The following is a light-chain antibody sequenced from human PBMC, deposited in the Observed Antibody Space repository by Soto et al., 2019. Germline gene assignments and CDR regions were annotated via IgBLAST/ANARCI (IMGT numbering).Light chain of an antibody. J-gene: IGKJ4*01. Sequence: DIQMTQSPSTLSASVGDRVTITCRASQSISSWLAWYQQKPGKAPNLLIFKASSLESGVPSTFSGSGSGTEFTLTISSLQPDDFATYYCQQYNSYPLTFXGGTKVDIK. CDR1: QSISSW. CDR3: QQYNSYPLT. V-gene: IGKV1-5*03. CDR2: KAS.